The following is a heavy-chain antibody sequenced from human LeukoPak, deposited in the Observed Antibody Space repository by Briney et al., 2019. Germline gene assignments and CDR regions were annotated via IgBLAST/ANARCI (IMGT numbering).Heavy chain of an antibody. V-gene: IGHV3-23*01. J-gene: IGHJ4*02. CDR1: GFTFSSYA. CDR2: ISGSGGST. D-gene: IGHD3-16*02. CDR3: AKDWSGYDYVWGSYLNYFDY. Sequence: GRSLRLSCAASGFTFSSYAMHWVRQAPGKGLEWVSAISGSGGSTYYADSVKGRFTISRDNSKNTLYLQMNSLRAEDTAVYYCAKDWSGYDYVWGSYLNYFDYWGQGTLVTVSS.